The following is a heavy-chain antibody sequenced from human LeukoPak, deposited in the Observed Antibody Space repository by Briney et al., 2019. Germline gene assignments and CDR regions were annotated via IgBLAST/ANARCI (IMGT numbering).Heavy chain of an antibody. Sequence: ASVKVSCKASGYTFTGYYMHWVRQAPGQGLEWMGWINPNSGGTNYAQKFQGRVTMTRDTSISTAYMELRSLRSDDTAVYYCARRYYDSSGYYNYFYNWGQGTLVTVSS. V-gene: IGHV1-2*02. CDR2: INPNSGGT. CDR3: ARRYYDSSGYYNYFYN. D-gene: IGHD3-22*01. J-gene: IGHJ4*02. CDR1: GYTFTGYY.